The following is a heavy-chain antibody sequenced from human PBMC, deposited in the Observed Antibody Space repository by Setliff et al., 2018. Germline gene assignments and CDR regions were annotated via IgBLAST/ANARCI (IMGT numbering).Heavy chain of an antibody. D-gene: IGHD2-15*01. Sequence: SETLSLTCTVSGGSISSSSYYRGWIRQPPGKGLEWIGSIYYSGSTYYNPSLRSRVTISVDTSKNQFSLKLSSVTAADTAVYYCARRRGGRRVGSGHFDYWGQGTLVTVSS. J-gene: IGHJ4*02. CDR1: GGSISSSSYY. V-gene: IGHV4-39*01. CDR3: ARRRGGRRVGSGHFDY. CDR2: IYYSGST.